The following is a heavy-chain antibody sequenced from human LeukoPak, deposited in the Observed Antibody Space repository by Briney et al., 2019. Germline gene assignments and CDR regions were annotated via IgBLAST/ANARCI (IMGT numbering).Heavy chain of an antibody. CDR3: ARARLSGSLRYFDY. CDR2: IKQDGSEK. J-gene: IGHJ4*02. Sequence: PGGSLRLSCVASGFPFSSYWMSWVRQAPRKGLEWVANIKQDGSEKYYVDSVKGRFTISRDNAKNSLYLQMISLRAEDTAVYYCARARLSGSLRYFDYWGQGTLVTVSS. D-gene: IGHD3-10*01. V-gene: IGHV3-7*03. CDR1: GFPFSSYW.